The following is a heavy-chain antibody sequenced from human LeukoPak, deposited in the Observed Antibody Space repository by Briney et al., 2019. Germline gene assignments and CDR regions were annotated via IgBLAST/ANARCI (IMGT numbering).Heavy chain of an antibody. CDR1: GFTVSSNY. J-gene: IGHJ4*02. Sequence: GGSLRLSCAASGFTVSSNYMSWVRPAPGKGLEWVSVIYSGGSTYYADSVKGRFTISRDNSKNTLYLQMNSLRAEDTAVYYCASTARYCSGGSCEARDYWGQGTLVTVSS. CDR2: IYSGGST. CDR3: ASTARYCSGGSCEARDY. D-gene: IGHD2-15*01. V-gene: IGHV3-53*01.